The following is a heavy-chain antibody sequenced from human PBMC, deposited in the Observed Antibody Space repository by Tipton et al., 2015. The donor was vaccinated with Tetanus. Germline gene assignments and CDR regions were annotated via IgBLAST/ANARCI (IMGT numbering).Heavy chain of an antibody. J-gene: IGHJ4*02. Sequence: TLSLTCTVSGGSISSSSYYWGWIRQPPGKGLEWIGSIYYSGSTYYNPSLKSRVTISVDTSKNQFSLKLSSVTAADTAVYYCARRRMMDGCYVDGGQGTLVTVSS. CDR2: IYYSGST. V-gene: IGHV4-39*01. D-gene: IGHD3-16*01. CDR1: GGSISSSSYY. CDR3: ARRRMMDGCYVD.